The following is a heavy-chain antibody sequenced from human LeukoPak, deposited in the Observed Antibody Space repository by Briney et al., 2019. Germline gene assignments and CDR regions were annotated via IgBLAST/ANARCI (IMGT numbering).Heavy chain of an antibody. V-gene: IGHV3-23*01. D-gene: IGHD5-18*01. J-gene: IGHJ4*02. CDR3: AKDIQGAN. Sequence: GGSLRLSCAASGFTFSTYCMSWVRQAPGKGLEWVSGIGISGVTTYYADFVKGRFTISRDNSKNTVYLQMNSLRAEDTALYYCAKDIQGANWGQGTLVTVSS. CDR1: GFTFSTYC. CDR2: IGISGVTT.